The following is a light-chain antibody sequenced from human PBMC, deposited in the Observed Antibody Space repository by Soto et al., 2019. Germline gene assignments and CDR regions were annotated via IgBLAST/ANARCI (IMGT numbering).Light chain of an antibody. CDR1: SSDVGAYNY. Sequence: QSSLAQPAPPSGSPGQSITISSPGTSSDVGAYNYVSWLQQYPGKAPKLMIYDVSNRPSGVSNRFSGSKSGNTASLTISGLQAQDEADYYCCSYTSSSTYVFGTGTKVTVL. CDR2: DVS. J-gene: IGLJ1*01. V-gene: IGLV2-14*01. CDR3: CSYTSSSTYV.